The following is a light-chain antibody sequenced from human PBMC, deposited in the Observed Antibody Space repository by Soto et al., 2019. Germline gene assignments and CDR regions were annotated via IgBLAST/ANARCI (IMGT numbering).Light chain of an antibody. CDR1: RSNVGSYNL. CDR3: CSYAGSSTYV. V-gene: IGLV2-23*01. Sequence: QSVLTQPASGSGSPGQSITIPCPGTRSNVGSYNLVSWYQQHPGKAPKLMIYEGSKRPSGVSNRFSGSKSGNTASLTISGLQAEDEADYYCCSYAGSSTYVFGTGTKVTVL. J-gene: IGLJ1*01. CDR2: EGS.